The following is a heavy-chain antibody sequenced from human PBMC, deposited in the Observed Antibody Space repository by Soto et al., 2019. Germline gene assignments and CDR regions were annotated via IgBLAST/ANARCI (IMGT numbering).Heavy chain of an antibody. CDR3: ARARATIAAAAIFDC. D-gene: IGHD6-13*01. CDR1: GGSISTSNW. CDR2: VYRTGST. J-gene: IGHJ4*02. Sequence: QVQLQESGPGLVKPSGTLSLTCAVSGGSISTSNWWSWVRQPPGKGLEWIGEVYRTGSTNDNPSLESRVMVSVDKSKNQFAVKRTSVTAADTAVYYCARARATIAAAAIFDCWGQGTLVTVSS. V-gene: IGHV4-4*02.